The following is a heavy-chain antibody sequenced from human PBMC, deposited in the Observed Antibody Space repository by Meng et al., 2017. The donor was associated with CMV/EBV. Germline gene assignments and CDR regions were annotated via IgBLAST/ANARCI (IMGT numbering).Heavy chain of an antibody. Sequence: CRAYGITFRSYGMHWVRQAPGRGLEWVAVIWYNGSNKYYANSVKSRFTISRDNSKNTLYLQMNSLRADDTAVYYCASPPGYSSGWYLNWGQGTLVTVSS. D-gene: IGHD6-19*01. CDR2: IWYNGSNK. CDR1: GITFRSYG. V-gene: IGHV3-33*01. CDR3: ASPPGYSSGWYLN. J-gene: IGHJ4*02.